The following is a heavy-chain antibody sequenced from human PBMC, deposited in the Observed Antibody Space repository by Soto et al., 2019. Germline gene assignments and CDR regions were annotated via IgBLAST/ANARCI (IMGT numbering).Heavy chain of an antibody. Sequence: GSLRLSCAVSGFTFSYYYMSWIRQAPWKGLEWVSYISSRGSSIYYADSVKGRFTISRDNAKNSLYLQMNGLRAEDTAVYYCARGYYDFWSGYYISPYGMDIWGQGTTVTVSS. D-gene: IGHD3-3*01. CDR3: ARGYYDFWSGYYISPYGMDI. CDR1: GFTFSYYY. J-gene: IGHJ6*02. V-gene: IGHV3-11*01. CDR2: ISSRGSSI.